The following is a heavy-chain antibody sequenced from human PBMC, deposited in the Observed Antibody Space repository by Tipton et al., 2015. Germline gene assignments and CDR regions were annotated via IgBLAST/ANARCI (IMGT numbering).Heavy chain of an antibody. CDR3: ARDRRRIWFGESLDAFDI. D-gene: IGHD3-10*01. Sequence: TLSLTCSVSGDSISSSNWWSWVRQPPGKGLEWIGEIHHGGSTNYNPSLKSRVTISVDTSKNQFSLKLSSVTAADTAVYYCARDRRRIWFGESLDAFDIWGQGTMVTVSS. CDR2: IHHGGST. V-gene: IGHV4-4*02. J-gene: IGHJ3*02. CDR1: GDSISSSNW.